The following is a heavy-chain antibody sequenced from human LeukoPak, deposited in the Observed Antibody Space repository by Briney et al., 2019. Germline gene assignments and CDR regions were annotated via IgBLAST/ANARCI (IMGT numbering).Heavy chain of an antibody. V-gene: IGHV1-69*13. CDR1: GGTLSSYA. J-gene: IGHJ3*02. CDR2: IIPIFGTA. Sequence: ASVKVSCKASGGTLSSYAISWVRQAPGQGLEWMGGIIPIFGTANYAQKFQGRVTITADESTSTAYMELSSLRSEDTAVYYCARDPRYGSGSYGAFDIWGQGTMVTVSS. D-gene: IGHD3-10*01. CDR3: ARDPRYGSGSYGAFDI.